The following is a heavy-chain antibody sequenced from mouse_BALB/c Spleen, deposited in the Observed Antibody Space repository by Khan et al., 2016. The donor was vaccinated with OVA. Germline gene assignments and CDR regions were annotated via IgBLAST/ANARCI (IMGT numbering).Heavy chain of an antibody. Sequence: QVQLKESGPGLVAPSQSLSITCTVSGFSLTNYGVHWLRQPPGKGLEWLGVIWAGGSTNYNSALMSRLSISNDNSKGQVFLKMNSLQTEETAMYYCATLYGDEPYWGQGTLVTVSA. V-gene: IGHV2-9*02. J-gene: IGHJ3*01. CDR1: GFSLTNYG. D-gene: IGHD2-13*01. CDR2: IWAGGST. CDR3: ATLYGDEPY.